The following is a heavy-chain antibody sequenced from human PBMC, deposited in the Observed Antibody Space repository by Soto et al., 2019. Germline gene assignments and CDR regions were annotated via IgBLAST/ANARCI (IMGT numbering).Heavy chain of an antibody. CDR2: ISASGGTT. CDR1: GFTFNYYA. D-gene: IGHD6-19*01. Sequence: EVQLLESGGGLVQPGGSLSLSCAASGFTFNYYAMTWVRQAPGKGLEWVSTISASGGTTYYADSVKGRFTISRDNSKNTLYLQMNSPRAEDTAVYYCAKRGIEVAGKYRWFDPWGQGTLVTVSS. V-gene: IGHV3-23*01. CDR3: AKRGIEVAGKYRWFDP. J-gene: IGHJ5*02.